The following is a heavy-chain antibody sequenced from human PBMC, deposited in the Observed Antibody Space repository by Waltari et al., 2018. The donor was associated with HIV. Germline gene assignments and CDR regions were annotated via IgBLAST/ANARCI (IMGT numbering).Heavy chain of an antibody. Sequence: QLPLQESGPGLVKPWDTLSLTCTVSDDSFTSSSYFWGWIRQAPGNGLEWIGSVYYGGTNYYNPSLKSRATVSADTSRRQFALRLSAVTAEDTAIYYCARGSGSTYGDSFDMWGQGTRVIVSS. CDR1: DDSFTSSSYF. CDR3: ARGSGSTYGDSFDM. J-gene: IGHJ3*02. V-gene: IGHV4-39*02. CDR2: VYYGGTN. D-gene: IGHD1-26*01.